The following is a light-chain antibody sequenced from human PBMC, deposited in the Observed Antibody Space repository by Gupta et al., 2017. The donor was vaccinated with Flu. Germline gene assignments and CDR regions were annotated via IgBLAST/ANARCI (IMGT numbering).Light chain of an antibody. J-gene: IGLJ3*02. CDR3: AAWDDSLSAWV. CDR2: RNN. Sequence: QSVLPQPPSASGTPGQRVTISCSGSSSNIGSNYVYWYQPLPGTAPKLLIYRNNQRPSGVPDRFSGSKSGTSASLAISGLRAEDEADYYCAAWDDSLSAWVFGGGTKLTVL. V-gene: IGLV1-47*01. CDR1: SSNIGSNY.